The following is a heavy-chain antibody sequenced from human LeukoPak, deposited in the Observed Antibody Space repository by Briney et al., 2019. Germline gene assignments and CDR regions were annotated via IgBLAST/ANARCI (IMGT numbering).Heavy chain of an antibody. CDR3: ARGLPTDKIDY. V-gene: IGHV4-30-4*01. Sequence: SQTLSLTCAVSGGSINNGDYIWTWIRQPPGKGLEWTGRFHHGGSPSYNPSLQSRVTISADTSKNQFSLNLRSVTDADTAVYYCARGLPTDKIDYWGQGTLVTVSS. J-gene: IGHJ4*02. CDR2: FHHGGSP. CDR1: GGSINNGDYI. D-gene: IGHD4-17*01.